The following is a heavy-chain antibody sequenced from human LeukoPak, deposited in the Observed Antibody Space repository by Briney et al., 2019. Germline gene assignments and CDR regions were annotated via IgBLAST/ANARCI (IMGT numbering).Heavy chain of an antibody. Sequence: SETLSLTCAVYGGSFSGYYWSWIRQPPGKGLEWIGEINHSGSTNYNPSLKSRVTISVDTSKNQFSLKLSSVTAADTAVYYCARRRVVLLWFGELLFSNWFDPWGQGTLVTVSS. CDR2: INHSGST. CDR3: ARRRVVLLWFGELLFSNWFDP. V-gene: IGHV4-34*01. J-gene: IGHJ5*02. D-gene: IGHD3-10*01. CDR1: GGSFSGYY.